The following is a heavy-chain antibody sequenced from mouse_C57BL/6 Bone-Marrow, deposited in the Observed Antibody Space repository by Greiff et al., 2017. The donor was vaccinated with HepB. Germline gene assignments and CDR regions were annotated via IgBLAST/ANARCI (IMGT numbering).Heavy chain of an antibody. CDR2: IWSGGST. CDR1: GFSLTSYG. D-gene: IGHD1-1*01. Sequence: QVQLKESGPGLVQPSQSLSITCTVSGFSLTSYGVHWVRQSPGKGLEWLGVIWSGGSTDYNAAFISRLSISKDNSKSQVFFKMNSLQADDKAIYYCARNSPPNYYGSSSFAYWGQGTLVTVSA. J-gene: IGHJ3*01. CDR3: ARNSPPNYYGSSSFAY. V-gene: IGHV2-2*01.